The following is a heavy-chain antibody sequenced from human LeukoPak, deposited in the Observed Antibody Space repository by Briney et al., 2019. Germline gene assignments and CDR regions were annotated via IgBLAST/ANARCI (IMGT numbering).Heavy chain of an antibody. CDR3: ARWDSSGFASYFDY. Sequence: SVKVSCKASGGTFSSYAISWVRQAPGQGLEWMGGIIPIFGTANYAQKFQGRVTITADESTSTAYMELSSLRSEDTAVYYCARWDSSGFASYFDYWGQGNLVTVSS. V-gene: IGHV1-69*13. CDR1: GGTFSSYA. J-gene: IGHJ4*02. D-gene: IGHD3-22*01. CDR2: IIPIFGTA.